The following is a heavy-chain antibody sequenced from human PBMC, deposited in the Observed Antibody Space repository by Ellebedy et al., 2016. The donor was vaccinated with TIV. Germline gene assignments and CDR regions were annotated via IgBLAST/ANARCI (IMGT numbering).Heavy chain of an antibody. CDR3: GRPQNGMPYGMDV. CDR2: IIPIFGTA. J-gene: IGHJ6*02. Sequence: SVKVSCXASGGTFSSYAISWVRQAPGQGLEWMGGIIPIFGTANYAQKFQGRVTITADESTSTAYMELSSLRSEDTAVYYCGRPQNGMPYGMDVWGQGTTVTVSS. CDR1: GGTFSSYA. V-gene: IGHV1-69*13. D-gene: IGHD2-2*01.